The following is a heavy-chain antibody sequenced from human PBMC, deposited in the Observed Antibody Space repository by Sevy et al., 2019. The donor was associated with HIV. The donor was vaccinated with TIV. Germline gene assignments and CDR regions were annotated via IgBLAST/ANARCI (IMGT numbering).Heavy chain of an antibody. V-gene: IGHV3-53*01. CDR2: IYSGGRI. D-gene: IGHD2-15*01. Sequence: GGSLRLSCAASGITVSSNYMSWVRQAPGKGLEWVSVIYSGGRIYYADSVRGGFTVSRDNSKNTLYLQMNSLRAEDTAVYYCAREDIVLGEDNYYGMDVWGQGTTVTVSS. CDR3: AREDIVLGEDNYYGMDV. CDR1: GITVSSNY. J-gene: IGHJ6*02.